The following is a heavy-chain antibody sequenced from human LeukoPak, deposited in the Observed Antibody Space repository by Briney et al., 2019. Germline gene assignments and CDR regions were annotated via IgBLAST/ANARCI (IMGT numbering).Heavy chain of an antibody. CDR3: ARLGPWYYFDY. V-gene: IGHV3-66*01. Sequence: GGSLRLSCAASGFTVSSNYMSWVRQAPGKGLEWVSVIYSGGSTYYADSVKVRFTISRDNSKNTLYLQMNTLRAEDTAVYYCARLGPWYYFDYWGQGTLVTVSS. CDR1: GFTVSSNY. D-gene: IGHD6-25*01. J-gene: IGHJ4*02. CDR2: IYSGGST.